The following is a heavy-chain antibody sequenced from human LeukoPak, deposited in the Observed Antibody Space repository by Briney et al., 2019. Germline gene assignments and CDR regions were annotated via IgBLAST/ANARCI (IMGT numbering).Heavy chain of an antibody. Sequence: GGSLRLSCVASGFAVGSNYMSWVRQAPGKGLLWVSRINSDGSATIYADSVRGRFTISRDNTKNTLYLQMSGLRVEDTAVYHCASDSPYYGMDVWGQGTTVTVSS. CDR3: ASDSPYYGMDV. CDR2: INSDGSAT. V-gene: IGHV3-74*01. J-gene: IGHJ6*02. CDR1: GFAVGSNY.